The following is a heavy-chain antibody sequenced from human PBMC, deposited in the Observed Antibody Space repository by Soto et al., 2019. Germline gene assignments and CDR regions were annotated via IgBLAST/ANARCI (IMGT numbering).Heavy chain of an antibody. CDR2: IKSSSSYI. D-gene: IGHD5-12*01. CDR1: GFTFSRYS. CDR3: ARSGGVATYRRKGYYFDY. J-gene: IGHJ4*02. Sequence: EVQLVESGGGLVKPGGSLRLSCAASGFTFSRYSMNWVRQAPGKGLEWVASIKSSSSYIYYADSVKGRFTISRDNAKTSLYLQMNSLRAEDTAVYYCARSGGVATYRRKGYYFDYWGQGTLVTVSS. V-gene: IGHV3-21*01.